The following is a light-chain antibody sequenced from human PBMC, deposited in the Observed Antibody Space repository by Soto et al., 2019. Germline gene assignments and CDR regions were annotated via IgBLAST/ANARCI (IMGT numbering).Light chain of an antibody. CDR1: QGISSW. V-gene: IGKV1-12*01. CDR3: QQANSFPLS. Sequence: DMQMTQSPPSVAASVGDRVTITCRASQGISSWLAWYQQKPGRAPKLLIYAASSLQGGAPSRFTGSGSGTDFTLTITGLQPDDVATYYCQQANSFPLSFGGGTRLEIK. CDR2: AAS. J-gene: IGKJ5*01.